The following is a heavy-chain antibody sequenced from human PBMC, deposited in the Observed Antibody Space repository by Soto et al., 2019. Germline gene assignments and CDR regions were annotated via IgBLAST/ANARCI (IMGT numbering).Heavy chain of an antibody. Sequence: QVQLQESGPGLVKPSEPLSLTCTVSGGSISSYYWSWIRQPPGKGLEWIGYIYYSGSTNYNPSLKSRVTISVDTAKNQFSLKLSSVTAADTAVYYCARGASYDMYDYWGQGTLVTVSS. CDR2: IYYSGST. CDR1: GGSISSYY. J-gene: IGHJ4*02. D-gene: IGHD3-9*01. V-gene: IGHV4-59*01. CDR3: ARGASYDMYDY.